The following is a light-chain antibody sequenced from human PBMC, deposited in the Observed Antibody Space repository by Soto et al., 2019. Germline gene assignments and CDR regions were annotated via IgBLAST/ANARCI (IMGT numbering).Light chain of an antibody. CDR3: RSYAGSNNLKV. CDR1: SSDVGGYNY. Sequence: QSVLTQPPSASGSPGQSVTISCTGTSSDVGGYNYVSWYQQHPGKAPKLMIYEVTKRPSGVPDRFSGSKSGNTASLTVSGLQAEDEADYYCRSYAGSNNLKVFGAGTKLTVL. CDR2: EVT. J-gene: IGLJ1*01. V-gene: IGLV2-8*01.